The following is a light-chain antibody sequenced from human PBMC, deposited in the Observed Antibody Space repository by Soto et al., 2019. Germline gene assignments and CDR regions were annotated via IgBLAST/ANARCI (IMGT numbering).Light chain of an antibody. J-gene: IGLJ1*01. CDR3: SSYAGSNNFV. CDR2: DVS. CDR1: SSDVGGYNY. V-gene: IGLV2-14*01. Sequence: QSVLTQPASVSGSPGQSITISCTGTSSDVGGYNYVFWYQQHPGKAPKLMIYDVSNRPSGVSNRFSGSKSGNTASLTISGLQAEDEADYYCSSYAGSNNFVFGTGTKVTVL.